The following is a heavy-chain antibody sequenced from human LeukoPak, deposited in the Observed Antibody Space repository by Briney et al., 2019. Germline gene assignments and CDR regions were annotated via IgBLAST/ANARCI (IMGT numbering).Heavy chain of an antibody. CDR1: GGSFRDYY. CDR3: ARAREGTLTHPLYYYYYMDV. Sequence: PSETLSLTCAAHGGSFRDYYWSWIRQPPGKGLEWIGEIEPNGRAKYSPSLKSRVTILIDMSKNQFSLKLSSVTAADTAVYYCARAREGTLTHPLYYYYYMDVWDKGTTVTVSS. J-gene: IGHJ6*03. CDR2: IEPNGRA. V-gene: IGHV4-34*01. D-gene: IGHD2-8*01.